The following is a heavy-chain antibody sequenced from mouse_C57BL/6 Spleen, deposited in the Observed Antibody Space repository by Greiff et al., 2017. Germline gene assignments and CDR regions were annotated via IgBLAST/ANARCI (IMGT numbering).Heavy chain of an antibody. CDR3: AREGAYDYDRFAY. V-gene: IGHV1-54*01. CDR1: GYAFTNYL. J-gene: IGHJ3*01. D-gene: IGHD2-4*01. CDR2: INPGSGGT. Sequence: QVQLKQSGAELVRPGTSVKVSCKASGYAFTNYLIEWVKQRPGQGLEWIGVINPGSGGTNYNEKFKGKATLTADKSSSTAYMQLSSLTSEDSAVYFCAREGAYDYDRFAYWGQGTLVTVSA.